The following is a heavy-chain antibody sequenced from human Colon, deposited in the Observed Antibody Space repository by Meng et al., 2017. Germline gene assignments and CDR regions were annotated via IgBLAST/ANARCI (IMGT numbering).Heavy chain of an antibody. CDR1: GYDFTNYG. CDR3: ANIRDRSFSDS. D-gene: IGHD1-26*01. V-gene: IGHV7-4-1*02. J-gene: IGHJ4*02. CDR2: INTYTGNP. Sequence: QLKLVQFGSGLKKPGASVKFSCKASGYDFTNYGMNWVRQAPGQGLEWIGWINTYTGNPAYAQGFTGRFVFSLDTSVSTAYLQISSLKAEDTAVYYCANIRDRSFSDSWGQGTLVTVSS.